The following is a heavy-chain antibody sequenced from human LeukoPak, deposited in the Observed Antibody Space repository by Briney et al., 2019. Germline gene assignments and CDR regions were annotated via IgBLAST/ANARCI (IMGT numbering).Heavy chain of an antibody. D-gene: IGHD6-13*01. V-gene: IGHV3-23*01. J-gene: IGHJ1*01. CDR3: AKGDSSSWYKGYFQH. CDR2: ISGSGGST. Sequence: PGGSLRLSCAASGFTFSSYAMSWVRQAPGKGLEWVSAISGSGGSTYYADSVKGRFTISRDNSKNTLYLQMNSLRAEDTAVYYCAKGDSSSWYKGYFQHWGQGTLVTVSS. CDR1: GFTFSSYA.